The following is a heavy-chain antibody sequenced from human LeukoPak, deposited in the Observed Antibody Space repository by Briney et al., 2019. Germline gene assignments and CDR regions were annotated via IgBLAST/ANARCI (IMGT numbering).Heavy chain of an antibody. V-gene: IGHV1-69*05. CDR1: VSTFNHSA. J-gene: IGHJ5*02. CDR3: VRDVHGDYGSGWFDP. CDR2: IMPLVGTA. D-gene: IGHD4-17*01. Sequence: KLSSKTSVSTFNHSAISCVRQAPGQGLEWLGCIMPLVGTAGHAQKFQGRVTITKDESTRPVYLELTSLASDDTAVYYCVRDVHGDYGSGWFDPWGQGSLVSVSS.